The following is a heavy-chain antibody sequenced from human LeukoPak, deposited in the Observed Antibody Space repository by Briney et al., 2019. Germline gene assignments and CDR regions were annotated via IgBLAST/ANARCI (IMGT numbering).Heavy chain of an antibody. D-gene: IGHD5-24*01. CDR3: ARRAMAAEPHYLDY. CDR2: IYYSGGT. J-gene: IGHJ4*02. V-gene: IGHV4-59*08. CDR1: GVSMRGYY. Sequence: SETLSLTCIVSGVSMRGYYLTWIRQPPGKGPEWIGYIYYSGGTNYNPSLESRVTMSVDTSKNEFSLNLNPVTAADTAVYYCARRAMAAEPHYLDYWGPGILVTVSS.